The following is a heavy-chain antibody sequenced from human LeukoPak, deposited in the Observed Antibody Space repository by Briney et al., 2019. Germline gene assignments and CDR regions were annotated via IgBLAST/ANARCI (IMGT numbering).Heavy chain of an antibody. CDR2: INWNSDNI. Sequence: GGSLRLSCAASGFTFDDYAMHWVRQAPWKGLEGVSGINWNSDNIGYADSGKGRFTISRDNAKNSLYLQMNSLRAEDTALYYCTKDKDPDYYGMDVWGQGTTVTVSS. V-gene: IGHV3-9*01. CDR1: GFTFDDYA. J-gene: IGHJ6*02. CDR3: TKDKDPDYYGMDV.